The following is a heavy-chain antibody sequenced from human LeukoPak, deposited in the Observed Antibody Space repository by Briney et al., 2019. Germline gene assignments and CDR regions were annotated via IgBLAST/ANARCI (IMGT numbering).Heavy chain of an antibody. CDR2: ISSSGSYI. CDR3: ARAGDGYDTWDY. D-gene: IGHD5-12*01. J-gene: IGHJ4*02. V-gene: IGHV3-21*01. Sequence: GGSLRLSCAASRFTFSSYSMNWVRQAPRKGLEWVSSISSSGSYIYYADSVKGRFTISRDNAKNSLYLQMNSLRAEDTAVYYCARAGDGYDTWDYWGQGTLVTVSS. CDR1: RFTFSSYS.